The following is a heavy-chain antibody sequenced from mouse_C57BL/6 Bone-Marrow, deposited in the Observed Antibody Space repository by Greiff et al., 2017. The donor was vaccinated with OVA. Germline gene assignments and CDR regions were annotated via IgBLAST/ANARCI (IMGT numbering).Heavy chain of an antibody. D-gene: IGHD2-3*01. CDR3: ATYDGYSAWFAY. Sequence: VQGVESGPGLVQPSQSLSITCTVSGFSLTSYGVHWVRQSPGKGLEWLGVIWRGGSTDYNAAFMSRLSITKDNSKSQVFFKMNSLQADDTAIYSCATYDGYSAWFAYWGQGTLVTVSA. CDR1: GFSLTSYG. J-gene: IGHJ3*01. CDR2: IWRGGST. V-gene: IGHV2-5*01.